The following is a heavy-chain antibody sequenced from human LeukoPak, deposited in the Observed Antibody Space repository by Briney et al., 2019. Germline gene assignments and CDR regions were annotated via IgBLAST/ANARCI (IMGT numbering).Heavy chain of an antibody. J-gene: IGHJ3*02. CDR1: GGSISSSSYY. V-gene: IGHV4-39*01. D-gene: IGHD3-22*01. CDR2: IYYSGST. CDR3: AISPYYYDSSGYSHLIPPTI. Sequence: SETLSLTCTVSGGSISSSSYYWGWIRQPPGKGLEWIGSIYYSGSTYYNPSLKSRVTISVDTAKNQFSLKLSSVTAADTAVYYCAISPYYYDSSGYSHLIPPTIWGQGTMVTVSS.